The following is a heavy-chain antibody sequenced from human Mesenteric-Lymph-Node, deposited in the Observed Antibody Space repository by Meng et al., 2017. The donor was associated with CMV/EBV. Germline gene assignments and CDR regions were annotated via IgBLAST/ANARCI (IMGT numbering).Heavy chain of an antibody. Sequence: QGHLPQWGAGLLKPSETLSVTCAVDGGSFSGYYWNWIRQSPEKGLEWIGEINHSGSTTYNPSFTSRIIISVDTSTNQISLNMSSVTAADTAVYYCARGSSYDILTGYFDYWGQGALVTVSS. D-gene: IGHD3-9*01. CDR3: ARGSSYDILTGYFDY. CDR2: INHSGST. CDR1: GGSFSGYY. V-gene: IGHV4-34*01. J-gene: IGHJ4*02.